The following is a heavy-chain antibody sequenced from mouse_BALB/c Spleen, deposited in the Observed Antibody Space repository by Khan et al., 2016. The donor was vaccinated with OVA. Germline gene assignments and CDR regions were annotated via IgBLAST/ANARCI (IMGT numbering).Heavy chain of an antibody. V-gene: IGHV5-4*02. Sequence: EVELVESGGGLVEPGGSLKLSCAASGFTFSDYYMYWVRQTPEKRLEWVATISDGGSYTYYPASVQGRFTISRDNATNNLYLQMSSLKSEGTAMYYGAWAGDGVFAYWGQGTLVTVSA. D-gene: IGHD2-3*01. J-gene: IGHJ3*01. CDR2: ISDGGSYT. CDR1: GFTFSDYY. CDR3: AWAGDGVFAY.